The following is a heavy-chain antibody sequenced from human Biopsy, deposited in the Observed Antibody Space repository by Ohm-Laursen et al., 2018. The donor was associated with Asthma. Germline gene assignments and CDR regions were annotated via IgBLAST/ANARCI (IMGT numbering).Heavy chain of an antibody. J-gene: IGHJ6*02. V-gene: IGHV3-30*03. CDR3: TRDRFYNSVTSESFYYGVDV. Sequence: SLRLSCAASGFRFPIYGMHWVRQGPGKGPEWVALISYDGRETGYVNSVKGRFTISRDNFRNTVHLQMSSLRPEDSAVYYCTRDRFYNSVTSESFYYGVDVWGQGTTVTVSS. D-gene: IGHD2-21*02. CDR1: GFRFPIYG. CDR2: ISYDGRET.